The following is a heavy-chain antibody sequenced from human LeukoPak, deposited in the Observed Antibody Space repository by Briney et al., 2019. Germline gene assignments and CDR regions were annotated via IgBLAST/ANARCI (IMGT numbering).Heavy chain of an antibody. D-gene: IGHD2-15*01. CDR3: ASSVVVAAPLDY. J-gene: IGHJ4*02. CDR2: IWYDGSNK. Sequence: PGRSLRLSCAASGFTFSSYGMHWVRQAPGKGLEWVAVIWYDGSNKYYADSVKGRFTISRDNSKNTLYLQMNSLRAEDTAVYYCASSVVVAAPLDYWGQGTLVTVSS. CDR1: GFTFSSYG. V-gene: IGHV3-33*01.